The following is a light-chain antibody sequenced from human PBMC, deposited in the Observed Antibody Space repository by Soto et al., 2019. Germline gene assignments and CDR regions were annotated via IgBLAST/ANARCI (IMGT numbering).Light chain of an antibody. CDR3: QQYGSSP. CDR1: QSVSSSY. V-gene: IGKV3-20*01. J-gene: IGKJ3*01. Sequence: EIVLTQSPGTLSLSLGERATLSCRASQSVSSSYLAWYQQKPGQAPRLLIYGASSRATGIPDRFSGSGSGTDFTLTISRLEPEDFAVYYCQQYGSSPFGPGTKVDIK. CDR2: GAS.